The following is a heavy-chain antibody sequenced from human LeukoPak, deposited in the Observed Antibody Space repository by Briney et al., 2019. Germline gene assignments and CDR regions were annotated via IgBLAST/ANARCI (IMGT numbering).Heavy chain of an antibody. Sequence: GGSLRLSCAASGITFSTAWMSWFRQAPGKGLEWVGRIKSKIGGTTADYAAPVKDRFTISRDDSKNTLYLQMNSLKTEDTAVYYCATDRAWFDPWGQGTLVTVSS. J-gene: IGHJ5*02. CDR1: GITFSTAW. CDR3: ATDRAWFDP. D-gene: IGHD3-10*01. V-gene: IGHV3-15*01. CDR2: IKSKIGGTTA.